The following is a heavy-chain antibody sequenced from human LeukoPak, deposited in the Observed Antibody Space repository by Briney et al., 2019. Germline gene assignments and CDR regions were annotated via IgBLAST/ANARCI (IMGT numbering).Heavy chain of an antibody. CDR1: GYTFISYA. Sequence: ASVKVSCKTSGYTFISYAIHWVRQVPGQRLEWMGWIHAGTGNTKYSQKFQGRVTITRDTSANTVYMELSRLRPEDTAVYYCARDITIGTTRFDPWGQGTLVTVSP. V-gene: IGHV1-3*01. J-gene: IGHJ5*02. CDR2: IHAGTGNT. CDR3: ARDITIGTTRFDP. D-gene: IGHD1-1*01.